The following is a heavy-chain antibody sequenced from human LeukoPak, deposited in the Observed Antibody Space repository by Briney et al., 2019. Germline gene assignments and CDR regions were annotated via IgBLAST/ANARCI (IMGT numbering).Heavy chain of an antibody. CDR2: INPNSGGT. D-gene: IGHD4-23*01. J-gene: IGHJ4*02. V-gene: IGHV1-2*04. Sequence: ASVKVSCKASGYTFTGYYMHWVRQAPGQGLEWMGWINPNSGGTNYAQKFQGWVTMTRDTSASTAYMELSSLRSEDTAVYYCALPVVTESYYFDYWGQGTLVTVSS. CDR3: ALPVVTESYYFDY. CDR1: GYTFTGYY.